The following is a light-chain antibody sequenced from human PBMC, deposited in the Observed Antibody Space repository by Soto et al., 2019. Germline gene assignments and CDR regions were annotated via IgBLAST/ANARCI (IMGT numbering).Light chain of an antibody. CDR1: QTFNNY. CDR2: AAS. V-gene: IGKV1-39*01. Sequence: DVQMPQSPSSLSASVGDTVTITCRAGQTFNNYLNWYQHKPGKAPKLLIYAASALQTGVPSRFSASASGTDFTLTITNLQPEDFVTYYCQQSYLSLQSFGQGTKLQI. J-gene: IGKJ2*03. CDR3: QQSYLSLQS.